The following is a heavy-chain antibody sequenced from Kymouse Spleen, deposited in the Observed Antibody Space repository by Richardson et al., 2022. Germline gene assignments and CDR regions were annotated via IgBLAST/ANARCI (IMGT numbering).Heavy chain of an antibody. CDR3: ARDRYYDILTGYHTPFDY. D-gene: IGHD3-9*01. V-gene: IGHV4-34*01. Sequence: QVQLQQWGAGLLKPSETLSLTCAVYGGSFSGYYWSWIRQPPGKGLEWIGEINHSGSTNYNPSLKSRVTISVDTSKNQFSLKLSSVTAADTAVYYCARDRYYDILTGYHTPFDYWGQGTLVTVSS. CDR1: GGSFSGYY. CDR2: INHSGST. J-gene: IGHJ4*02.